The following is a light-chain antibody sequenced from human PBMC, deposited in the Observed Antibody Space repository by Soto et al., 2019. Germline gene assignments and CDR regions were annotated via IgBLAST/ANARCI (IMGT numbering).Light chain of an antibody. CDR1: QSVSNNY. CDR3: QQYGSSGT. V-gene: IGKV3-20*01. Sequence: EIVLPQSPGTLSLSPGERATLSCRASQSVSNNYLAWYQQKPGQAPRLLIYGASNRATGIPDRFSGSGPGTDFTLTIGRLEPEDFAVYYCQQYGSSGTFGQGTKVDVK. J-gene: IGKJ1*01. CDR2: GAS.